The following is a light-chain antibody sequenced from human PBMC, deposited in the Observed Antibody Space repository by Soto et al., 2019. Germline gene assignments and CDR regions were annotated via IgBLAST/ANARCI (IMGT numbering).Light chain of an antibody. CDR2: VAT. Sequence: EVVLTQSPDTLSLSPGDRATLCCRASETFSGSSLAWYQHKAGQAPRLLIYVATSRAPGIPDRFSGGGSGADFTLTISRLEPEDFAVYYCQQYGSSPRTFGQGTKMEIK. J-gene: IGKJ1*01. V-gene: IGKV3-20*01. CDR1: ETFSGSS. CDR3: QQYGSSPRT.